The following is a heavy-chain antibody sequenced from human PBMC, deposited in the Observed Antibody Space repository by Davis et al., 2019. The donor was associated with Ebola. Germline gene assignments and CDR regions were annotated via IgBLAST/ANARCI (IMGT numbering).Heavy chain of an antibody. D-gene: IGHD6-19*01. CDR2: IRYDSSRT. CDR1: GFGFSGYG. J-gene: IGHJ4*02. V-gene: IGHV3-30*02. Sequence: GESLKISCAASGFGFSGYGMHWVRQAPGKGLEWVAFIRYDSSRTAYADSVKGRFTISRDNSKNTLYLQMDSLRAEDTAVYYCGRSPRGLDAYWGQGTLVTVSS. CDR3: GRSPRGLDAY.